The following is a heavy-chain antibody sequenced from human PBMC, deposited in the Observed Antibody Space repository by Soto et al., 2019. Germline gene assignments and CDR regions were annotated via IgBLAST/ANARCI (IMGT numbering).Heavy chain of an antibody. J-gene: IGHJ6*02. CDR3: TSHFTGVLVLSTSTPGGDNYGWDV. V-gene: IGHV1-69*02. CDR1: GGTFSRYT. Sequence: QVQLVQSGAEVKKPGSSVKVSCKASGGTFSRYTFTWVRQAPGQGLEWMGRIIPILDIPNYAQNFQGRVTSTADKSTSTAYMELTSQSPDSTAVYYCTSHFTGVLVLSTSTPGGDNYGWDVWGQGTTVTVSS. D-gene: IGHD2-8*02. CDR2: IIPILDIP.